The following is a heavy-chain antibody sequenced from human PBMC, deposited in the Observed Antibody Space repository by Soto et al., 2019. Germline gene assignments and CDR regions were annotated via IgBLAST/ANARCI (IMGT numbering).Heavy chain of an antibody. CDR3: ARGGRTFGGVIVPLYYFDY. CDR1: GGTFSSYA. Sequence: QVQLVQSGAEVKKPGSSVKVSCKASGGTFSSYAISWVRQAPGQGLEWMGGIIPIFGTANYAQKFQGRVTITADESTSTAYMELSNLRSEDTAVYYCARGGRTFGGVIVPLYYFDYWGQGTLVTVSS. D-gene: IGHD3-16*02. CDR2: IIPIFGTA. J-gene: IGHJ4*02. V-gene: IGHV1-69*01.